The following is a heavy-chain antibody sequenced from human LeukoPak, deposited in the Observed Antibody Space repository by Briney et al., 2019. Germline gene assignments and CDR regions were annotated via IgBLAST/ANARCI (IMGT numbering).Heavy chain of an antibody. D-gene: IGHD1-1*01. J-gene: IGHJ4*02. V-gene: IGHV3-13*01. CDR2: IGTDGDT. CDR3: ARVAKERVGGVYYFDY. CDR1: GFTFSNYD. Sequence: PGGSLRLSCAASGFTFSNYDMHWVRQATGKGLEWVSAIGTDGDTYYSGSVKGRFTISRDNANDSLYLQMNSLRAGDTAVYYCARVAKERVGGVYYFDYWGQGTLVTVSS.